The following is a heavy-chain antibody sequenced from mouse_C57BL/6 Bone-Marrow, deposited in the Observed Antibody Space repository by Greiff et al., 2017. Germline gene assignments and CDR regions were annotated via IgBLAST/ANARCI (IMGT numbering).Heavy chain of an antibody. D-gene: IGHD1-1*01. CDR2: IYPRSGNT. J-gene: IGHJ3*01. Sequence: VPLQQSGAELARPGASVKLSCKASGYTFTSYGISWVKQRTGQGLEWIGEIYPRSGNTYYNEKFKGKATLTADKSSSTAYMELRSLTSEDSAVYFCAIYYYGIFAYWGQGTLVTVSA. CDR3: AIYYYGIFAY. CDR1: GYTFTSYG. V-gene: IGHV1-81*01.